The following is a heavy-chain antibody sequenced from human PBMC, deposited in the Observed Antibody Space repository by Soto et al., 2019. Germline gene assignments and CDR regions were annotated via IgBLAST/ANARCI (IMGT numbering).Heavy chain of an antibody. D-gene: IGHD3-3*01. CDR2: IYYSGST. J-gene: IGHJ3*02. Sequence: SETLSLTCTVSGGSISSYYWSWIRQPPGKGLEWIGYIYYSGSTNYNPSLKSRVTISVDTSKNQFSLKLSFVTAADTAVYYCARGEGDYDFWSGYSSQGGAFDIWGQGTMVTVSS. CDR3: ARGEGDYDFWSGYSSQGGAFDI. CDR1: GGSISSYY. V-gene: IGHV4-59*01.